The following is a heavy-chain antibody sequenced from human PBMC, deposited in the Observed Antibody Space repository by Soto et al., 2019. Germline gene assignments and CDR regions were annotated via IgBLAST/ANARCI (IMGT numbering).Heavy chain of an antibody. J-gene: IGHJ6*02. Sequence: QVQLVESGGGVVQPGRSLRLSCAASGFTFSSFAMHWVRQAPGKGLEWVAVISYEGSNKYYADSVKGRFTISRDNSKNTLYLQMNSLRAEDTAVYYCARDTDYSNYYYYGMDVWGQGTTVTVSS. CDR3: ARDTDYSNYYYYGMDV. CDR2: ISYEGSNK. V-gene: IGHV3-30-3*01. CDR1: GFTFSSFA. D-gene: IGHD4-4*01.